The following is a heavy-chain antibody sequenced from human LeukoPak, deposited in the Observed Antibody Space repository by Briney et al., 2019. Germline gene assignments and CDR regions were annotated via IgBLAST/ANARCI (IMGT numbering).Heavy chain of an antibody. Sequence: SETLSLTCAVSGGSISSGGYSWSWIRQPPGKGLEWIGYIYHSGSAYYNPSLKSRVTISVDRSKNQFSLKLSSVTAADTAVYYCARVEGCSGGSCYSAEYFQHWGQGTLVTVSS. D-gene: IGHD2-15*01. CDR3: ARVEGCSGGSCYSAEYFQH. V-gene: IGHV4-30-2*01. J-gene: IGHJ1*01. CDR1: GGSISSGGYS. CDR2: IYHSGSA.